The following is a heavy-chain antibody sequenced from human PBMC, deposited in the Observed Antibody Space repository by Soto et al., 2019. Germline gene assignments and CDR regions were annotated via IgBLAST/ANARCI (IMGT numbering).Heavy chain of an antibody. CDR3: ARHFQIRTYYYDSRGFSPYPPPW. J-gene: IGHJ4*02. CDR2: IYYSGST. Sequence: PSETLSLTCTVSGGSISSSSYYWGWIRQPPGKGLEWIGSIYYSGSTYYNPSLKSRVTISVDTSKNKFSLKLSSVTAADTAVYYCARHFQIRTYYYDSRGFSPYPPPWWGQGTLVTVSS. D-gene: IGHD3-22*01. CDR1: GGSISSSSYY. V-gene: IGHV4-39*01.